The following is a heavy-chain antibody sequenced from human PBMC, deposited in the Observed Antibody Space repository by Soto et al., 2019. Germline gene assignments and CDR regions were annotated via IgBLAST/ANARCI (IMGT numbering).Heavy chain of an antibody. CDR2: IKHSGSEM. Sequence: EVQLVESGGDLAQPGGSLRLSCAASGFTLSNFWVNWVRQAPGKGLEWVANIKHSGSEMNYVDSVKGRFTISRDDTKNPLFLQRINLRAEDRSVYNRLVTTSAFDIWGRGTTATVSS. V-gene: IGHV3-7*01. CDR1: GFTLSNFW. CDR3: LVTTSAFDI. J-gene: IGHJ3*02. D-gene: IGHD4-17*01.